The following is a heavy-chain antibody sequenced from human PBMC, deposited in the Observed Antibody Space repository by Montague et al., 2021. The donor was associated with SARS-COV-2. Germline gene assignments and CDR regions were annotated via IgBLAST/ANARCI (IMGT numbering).Heavy chain of an antibody. V-gene: IGHV4-34*01. Sequence: SETLSLTCAVYGGSFSGYYWSWIRQPPGKGLEWIGEINHRGSTNYNPSLKSRVIISVDTSKNQFSLKLSSVTAADTAVYYCARGTGPRSITMFGVFSGGHDLAIWGQGTMVTVSS. CDR3: ARGTGPRSITMFGVFSGGHDLAI. D-gene: IGHD3-3*01. CDR1: GGSFSGYY. J-gene: IGHJ3*02. CDR2: INHRGST.